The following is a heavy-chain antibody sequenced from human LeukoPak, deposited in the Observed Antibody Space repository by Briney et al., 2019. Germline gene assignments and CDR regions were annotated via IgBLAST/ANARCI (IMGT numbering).Heavy chain of an antibody. D-gene: IGHD5-18*01. CDR2: INPNSGGT. CDR1: GYTFTGYY. V-gene: IGHV1-2*02. J-gene: IGHJ5*02. CDR3: ARDHTEDTAMVTYWFDP. Sequence: AASVKVSCKASGYTFTGYYMHWVRQAPGQGLEWMGWINPNSGGTNYAQKLQGRVTMTRDTSISTAYMELSRLRSDDTAVYYCARDHTEDTAMVTYWFDPWGQGTLVTVSS.